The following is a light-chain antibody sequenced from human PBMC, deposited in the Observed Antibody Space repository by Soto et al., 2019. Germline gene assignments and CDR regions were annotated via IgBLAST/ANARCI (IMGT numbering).Light chain of an antibody. CDR1: QYIRSN. V-gene: IGKV3D-15*01. Sequence: EIALTQSPGTKSLSPGERATLSCRASQYIRSNLAWYQQKPGQAPQLLIYGASTRATGITARLSGSGSGTEFTLNIRSLQSEDFSVYHCQQYNNWPAITLGQGSGREIK. CDR3: QQYNNWPAIT. CDR2: GAS. J-gene: IGKJ5*01.